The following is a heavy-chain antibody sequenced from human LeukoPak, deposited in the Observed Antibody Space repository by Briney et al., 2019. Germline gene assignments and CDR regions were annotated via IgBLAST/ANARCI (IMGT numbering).Heavy chain of an antibody. J-gene: IGHJ6*03. CDR1: GYTFTGYY. D-gene: IGHD5-24*01. CDR3: ARYVEMATITRYYYYMDV. V-gene: IGHV1-2*02. Sequence: ASVKVSCKASGYTFTGYYMHWVRQAPGQGLEWMRWINPNSGGTNYAQKFQGRVTMTRDTSISTAYMELSRLRSDDTAVYYCARYVEMATITRYYYYMDVWGKGTTVTISS. CDR2: INPNSGGT.